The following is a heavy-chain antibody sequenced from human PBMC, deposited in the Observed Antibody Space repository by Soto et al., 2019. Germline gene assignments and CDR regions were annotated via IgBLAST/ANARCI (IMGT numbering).Heavy chain of an antibody. CDR3: ARLFRDLPTTSFDY. D-gene: IGHD3-9*01. CDR2: IYPGDSDI. V-gene: IGHV5-51*01. J-gene: IGHJ4*02. Sequence: GEALKISCEASGYSFASYWICWVRQIAGKGLEWMAIIYPGDSDIRYSPSFQGQVTISADKSISTAYLQWSSLKASDTAMYYCARLFRDLPTTSFDYWGQGTLVTVSS. CDR1: GYSFASYW.